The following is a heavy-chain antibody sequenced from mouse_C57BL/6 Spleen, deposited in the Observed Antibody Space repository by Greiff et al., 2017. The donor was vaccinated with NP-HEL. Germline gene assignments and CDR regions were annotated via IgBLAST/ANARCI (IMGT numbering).Heavy chain of an antibody. V-gene: IGHV2-5*01. CDR1: GFPLPSYG. D-gene: IGHD1-1*01. CDR3: AAGTTVVNAMDY. CDR2: IWRGGRT. Sequence: VQPQQSGPGPVQPSQSRSIICPVSGFPLPSYGVHWVRPYPGKGPEWLGVIWRGGRTGYNAAFISRLSITKDNSKSQVFFKMNSLQADDTAIYYCAAGTTVVNAMDYWGQGTSVTVSS. J-gene: IGHJ4*01.